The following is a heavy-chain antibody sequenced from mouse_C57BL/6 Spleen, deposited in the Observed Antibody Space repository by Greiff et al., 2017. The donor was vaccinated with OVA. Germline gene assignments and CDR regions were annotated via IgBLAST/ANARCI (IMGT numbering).Heavy chain of an antibody. Sequence: QVQLQQPGAELVMPGASVKLSCKASGYTFTSYWMHWVKQRPGQGLEWIGEIDPSDSYTNYNQKFKGKSTLTVDKSSSTAYMQLSSLTSEDSAVYYCAREERGLRQDFDVWGTGTTVTVSS. D-gene: IGHD2-4*01. J-gene: IGHJ1*03. CDR2: IDPSDSYT. CDR1: GYTFTSYW. V-gene: IGHV1-69*01. CDR3: AREERGLRQDFDV.